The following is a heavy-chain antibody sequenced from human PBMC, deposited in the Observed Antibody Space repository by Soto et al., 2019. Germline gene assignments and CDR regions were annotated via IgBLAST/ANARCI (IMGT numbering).Heavy chain of an antibody. D-gene: IGHD6-13*01. J-gene: IGHJ4*02. CDR2: ISHDGSDK. Sequence: QVQLVESGGGVVRPGRSLRLTCAASGFTFRNYGIHWVLQAPGKGLAWVAVISHDGSDKYYADSMKGRFIISRDNSENTLFLNMNSLKPEDTAVYYCAKENQHLVHDYWGQGTLVTVSS. CDR1: GFTFRNYG. V-gene: IGHV3-30*18. CDR3: AKENQHLVHDY.